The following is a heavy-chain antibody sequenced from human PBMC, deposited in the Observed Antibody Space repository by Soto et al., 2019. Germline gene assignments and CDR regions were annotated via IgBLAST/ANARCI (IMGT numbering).Heavy chain of an antibody. CDR3: AKSLSTAVNYGLDV. D-gene: IGHD2-2*01. Sequence: EVQLLESGGGLVQPGGSLRLSCGASGFTLSDNAMTWVRQAPGKGLEWVSSISDDGDSTYYADSVKGRFTISRDNSKNTLFLQMSSLGAEDTAVYYCAKSLSTAVNYGLDVWGQGTSVTVSS. CDR1: GFTLSDNA. CDR2: ISDDGDST. J-gene: IGHJ6*02. V-gene: IGHV3-23*01.